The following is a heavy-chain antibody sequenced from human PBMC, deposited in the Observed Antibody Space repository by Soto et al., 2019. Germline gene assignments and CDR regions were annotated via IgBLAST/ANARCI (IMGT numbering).Heavy chain of an antibody. Sequence: ASVKVSCKASGYTFTSYGISWVRQAPGQGLEWMGWISAYNGNTNYAQKLQGRVTMTTDTSTSTAYMELRSLRSDDTAVYYCARSGLYCTNGVCPFDPWGQGTLVTVS. CDR3: ARSGLYCTNGVCPFDP. CDR1: GYTFTSYG. D-gene: IGHD2-8*01. V-gene: IGHV1-18*04. J-gene: IGHJ5*02. CDR2: ISAYNGNT.